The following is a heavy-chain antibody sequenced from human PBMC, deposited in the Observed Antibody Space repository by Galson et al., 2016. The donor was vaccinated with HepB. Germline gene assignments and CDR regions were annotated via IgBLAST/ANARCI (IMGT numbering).Heavy chain of an antibody. CDR2: ISTYHGNR. CDR3: ARQGGWRFEDYDFGMDV. D-gene: IGHD2-21*01. Sequence: SVKVSCKASGYKFTNFGISWVRQAPGQGLEWMGWISTYHGNRNYAQMFQGRLTMTTDTSTSTTYLELRSLRSDDAAVYYCARQGGWRFEDYDFGMDVWGQGTTVSVSS. V-gene: IGHV1-18*01. J-gene: IGHJ6*02. CDR1: GYKFTNFG.